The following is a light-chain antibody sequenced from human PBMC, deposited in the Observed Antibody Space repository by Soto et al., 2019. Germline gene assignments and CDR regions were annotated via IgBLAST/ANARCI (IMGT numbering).Light chain of an antibody. Sequence: EIVLTQSPGTLSLSPGERATLSCRASQSVSSDYLAWYQLKPGQAPRLLIYGASSRATGIPDRFSGSGSGTEFSLTISRLESEDLSVYCCPQYDRSLQVTFTPGHKVDI. CDR1: QSVSSDY. V-gene: IGKV3-20*01. J-gene: IGKJ3*01. CDR2: GAS. CDR3: PQYDRSLQVT.